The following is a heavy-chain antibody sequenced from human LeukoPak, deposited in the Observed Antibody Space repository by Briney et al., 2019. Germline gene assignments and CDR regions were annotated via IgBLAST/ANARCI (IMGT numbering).Heavy chain of an antibody. V-gene: IGHV3-23*01. Sequence: GGSLRLSCAASGFTFSSYAMSWVRQAPGKGLEWVSAISGSGGSTYYADSVKGRFTISRDNSKNTLYLQMNSLRAEDTAVYYCATREVGYGGNSHGAFDIWGQGTMVTVSS. CDR2: ISGSGGST. J-gene: IGHJ3*02. D-gene: IGHD4-23*01. CDR1: GFTFSSYA. CDR3: ATREVGYGGNSHGAFDI.